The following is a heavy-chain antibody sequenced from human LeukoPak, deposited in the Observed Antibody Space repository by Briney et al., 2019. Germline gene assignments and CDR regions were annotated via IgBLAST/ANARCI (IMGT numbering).Heavy chain of an antibody. CDR2: INGGGSNT. V-gene: IGHV3-23*01. J-gene: IGHJ4*02. CDR3: AKEDIAAAGADDYFDY. CDR1: GFPFNTYV. Sequence: GGSLRLSCAASGFPFNTYVMSWVRQAPGKGLEWVSAINGGGSNTYYADSVKGRFTISRDNSKNMVYLQMNNLRADDTAVYYCAKEDIAAAGADDYFDYWGQGTLVTVSS. D-gene: IGHD6-13*01.